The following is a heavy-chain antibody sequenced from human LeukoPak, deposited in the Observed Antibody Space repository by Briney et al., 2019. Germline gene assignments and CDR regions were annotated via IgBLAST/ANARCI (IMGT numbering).Heavy chain of an antibody. CDR3: ARGRSLGDYGSGSYYVPDY. CDR1: GGSISSGSYY. Sequence: KPSETLSLTCAVSGGSISSGSYYWSWIRQPAGKGLEWIGRIYTSGSTNYNPSLKSRVTISVDTSKNQFSLKLSSVTAADTAVYYCARGRSLGDYGSGSYYVPDYWGQGTLVTVSS. D-gene: IGHD3-10*01. V-gene: IGHV4-61*02. J-gene: IGHJ4*02. CDR2: IYTSGST.